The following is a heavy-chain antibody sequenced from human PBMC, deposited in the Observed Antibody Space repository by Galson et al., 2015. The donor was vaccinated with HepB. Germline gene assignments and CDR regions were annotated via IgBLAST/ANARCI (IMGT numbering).Heavy chain of an antibody. CDR2: ISGRGGNI. D-gene: IGHD1-1*01. V-gene: IGHV3-23*01. CDR1: GFTFDNFV. CDR3: AKDLYWNDPNALDV. J-gene: IGHJ3*01. Sequence: SLRLSCAASGFTFDNFVMNWVRQAPGKGLQWVSAISGRGGNIYYADSVKGRFTVSRDNSKRTLYLQMNSLRPEDTAVYYCAKDLYWNDPNALDVWGQGTLVTVSS.